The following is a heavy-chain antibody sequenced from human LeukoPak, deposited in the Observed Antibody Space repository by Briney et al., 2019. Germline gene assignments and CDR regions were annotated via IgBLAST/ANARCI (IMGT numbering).Heavy chain of an antibody. D-gene: IGHD3-3*01. CDR1: GYTFTSYY. CDR2: INPSGGST. V-gene: IGHV1-46*01. J-gene: IGHJ4*02. CDR3: ASYLRRITIFGVVTGFDY. Sequence: VASVKVSCKASGYTFTSYYMHWVRQAPGQGLEWMGIINPSGGSTSYAQKFQGRVTMTRDMSTSTVYMELSSLRSEDTAVYYCASYLRRITIFGVVTGFDYWGQGTLVTVSS.